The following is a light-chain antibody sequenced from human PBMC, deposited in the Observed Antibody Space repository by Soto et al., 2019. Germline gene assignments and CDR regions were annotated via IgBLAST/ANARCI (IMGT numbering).Light chain of an antibody. J-gene: IGLJ3*02. CDR2: RTS. CDR1: TGAVTSDYY. V-gene: IGLV7-43*01. CDR3: VLLYGGAWV. Sequence: QTVVTQEPSLTVSPGGTVTLTCALTTGAVTSDYYPNWFQRRPGQALRTLIYRTSNKHSWTPARFSGSLLGSKAALTLSGVQPEDEADYYCVLLYGGAWVFGGGTKLTVL.